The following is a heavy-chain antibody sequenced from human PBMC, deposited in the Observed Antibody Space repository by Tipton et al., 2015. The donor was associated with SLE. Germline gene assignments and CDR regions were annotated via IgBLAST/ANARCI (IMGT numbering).Heavy chain of an antibody. CDR2: INPSGGST. D-gene: IGHD1-26*01. CDR3: ARRGAGYGMDV. CDR1: GYTFTTYY. J-gene: IGHJ6*02. V-gene: IGHV1-46*01. Sequence: QSGAEVKKPGASVKVSCKASGYTFTTYYLHWVRQAPGQGLEWMGIINPSGGSTSYAQKFQGRVTMTRDTSTSTVCMELSSLRSEDTAVYYCARRGAGYGMDVWGQGTGVTVSS.